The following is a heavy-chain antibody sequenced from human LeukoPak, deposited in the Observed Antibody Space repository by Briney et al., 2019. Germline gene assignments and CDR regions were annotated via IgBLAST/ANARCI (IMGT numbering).Heavy chain of an antibody. CDR2: INHSGNT. J-gene: IGHJ4*02. V-gene: IGHV4-34*01. Sequence: SETLSLTCGVYGASFSGYYCMWIRQPPGKGVEWIGEINHSGNTKYNRSLKSRVTISVDTSKKQISLKLSSVTAADTAVYYCARFLWNSSRWLWGQGTLVTVSS. CDR3: ARFLWNSSRWL. CDR1: GASFSGYY. D-gene: IGHD6-13*01.